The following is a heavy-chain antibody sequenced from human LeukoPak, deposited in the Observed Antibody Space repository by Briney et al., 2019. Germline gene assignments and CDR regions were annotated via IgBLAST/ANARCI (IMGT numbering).Heavy chain of an antibody. CDR3: ARGFGSSGWYGNY. V-gene: IGHV1-69*04. CDR2: IIPILGIA. D-gene: IGHD6-19*01. J-gene: IGHJ4*02. Sequence: SVKVSCKASGGTFSSYAISWVRQAPGQGLEWMGRIIPILGIANYAQKFQGRVTITADKSTSTAYMELSSLRSEDTAVYYCARGFGSSGWYGNYWGQGTLVTVSS. CDR1: GGTFSSYA.